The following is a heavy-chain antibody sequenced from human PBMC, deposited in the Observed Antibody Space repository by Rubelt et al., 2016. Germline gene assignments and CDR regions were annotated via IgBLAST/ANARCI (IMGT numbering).Heavy chain of an antibody. CDR1: GFTFDDYA. J-gene: IGHJ4*02. CDR2: ISWNSGSI. CDR3: ARDTGVWDTAMVTGYFDY. Sequence: EVQLVESGGGLVQPGRSLRLSCAASGFTFDDYAMHWVRQAPGKGLEWVSGISWNSGSIGYADSVKCRFTISRDNAKNSRYLQTNSLRAEDTAVYYCARDTGVWDTAMVTGYFDYWGQGTLVTVSS. D-gene: IGHD5-18*01. V-gene: IGHV3-9*01.